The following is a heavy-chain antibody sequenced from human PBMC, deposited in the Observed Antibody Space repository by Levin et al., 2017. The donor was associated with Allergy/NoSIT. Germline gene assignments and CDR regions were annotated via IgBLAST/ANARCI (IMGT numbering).Heavy chain of an antibody. Sequence: GGSLRLSCAASGFTFSNAWMSWVRQAPGKGLEWVGRIKSKTDGGTTDYAAPVKGRFTISRDDSKNTLYLQMNSLKTEDTAVYYCTTGGLTYYDYIWGSYRHSIKGDYWGQGTLVTVSS. CDR3: TTGGLTYYDYIWGSYRHSIKGDY. V-gene: IGHV3-15*01. CDR1: GFTFSNAW. D-gene: IGHD3-16*02. CDR2: IKSKTDGGTT. J-gene: IGHJ4*02.